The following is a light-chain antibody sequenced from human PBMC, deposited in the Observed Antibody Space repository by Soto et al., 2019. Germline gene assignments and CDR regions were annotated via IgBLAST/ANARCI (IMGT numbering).Light chain of an antibody. CDR3: QQRSNWPLT. CDR1: QSVGSY. CDR2: DAS. J-gene: IGKJ4*01. Sequence: DIVLTQSPATLSLSPGERATLSCRASQSVGSYLAWYQQRPGQAPRLLIYDASNRATGIPARFSGSGSGTDFTLTISSLKPEDFAVYYCQQRSNWPLTFGGGTKVEIK. V-gene: IGKV3-11*01.